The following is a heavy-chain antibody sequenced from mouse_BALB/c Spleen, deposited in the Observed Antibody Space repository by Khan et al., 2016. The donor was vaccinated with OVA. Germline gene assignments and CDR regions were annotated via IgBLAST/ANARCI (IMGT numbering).Heavy chain of an antibody. CDR3: TRLAYYYDSEGFAY. D-gene: IGHD1-1*01. Sequence: EVQVVESGGDLVKPGGSLKLSCAASGFTFSTYGMSWVRQTPDKRLEWVATVSTGGSYTYYPASVKGRFTISRDNAKNTLYLQMSGRKSEDTAMFYCTRLAYYYDSEGFAYWGQGTLVTVSA. J-gene: IGHJ3*01. V-gene: IGHV5-6*01. CDR1: GFTFSTYG. CDR2: VSTGGSYT.